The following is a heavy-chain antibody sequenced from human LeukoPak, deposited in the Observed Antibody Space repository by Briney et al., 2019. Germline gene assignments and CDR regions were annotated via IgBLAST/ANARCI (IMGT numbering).Heavy chain of an antibody. CDR1: GVSISSYY. D-gene: IGHD6-6*01. CDR3: ARRKGIAARSFDY. J-gene: IGHJ4*02. Sequence: PSETLSLTCTVSGVSISSYYWGWIRQPPGKGLEWIGSIYYSGSTYYNPSLKSRVTISVDTSKNQFSLKLSSVTAADTAVYYCARRKGIAARSFDYWGQGTLVTVSS. V-gene: IGHV4-39*01. CDR2: IYYSGST.